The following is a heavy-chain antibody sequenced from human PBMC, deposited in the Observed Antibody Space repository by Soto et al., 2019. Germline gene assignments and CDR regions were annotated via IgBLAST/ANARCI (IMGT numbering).Heavy chain of an antibody. CDR1: GFPFNFYA. CDR2: ISARGDDT. Sequence: GESQSLSCEASGFPFNFYAMSWVRLSPGMGLEWVSLISARGDDTFYTDSVRGRFKISRDSSANTLYLEMSNLRADDTAVYYCTKEPGTHPDSGPTMGRIGYYFCDSWGQGTRVTVSA. V-gene: IGHV3-23*01. CDR3: TKEPGTHPDSGPTMGRIGYYFCDS. J-gene: IGHJ4*02. D-gene: IGHD1-26*01.